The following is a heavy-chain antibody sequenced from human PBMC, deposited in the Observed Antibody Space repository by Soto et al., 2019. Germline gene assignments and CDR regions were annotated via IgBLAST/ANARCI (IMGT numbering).Heavy chain of an antibody. V-gene: IGHV1-69*13. CDR3: ARVARPGHYYYYGTDV. CDR1: GGTFSSYA. Sequence: SVKVSCKASGGTFSSYAISWVRQAPGQGLEWMGGIIPIFGTANYAQKFQGRVTITADESTSTAYMELSSLRSEDTAVYYCARVARPGHYYYYGTDVWGQGTTVTVSS. CDR2: IIPIFGTA. J-gene: IGHJ6*02.